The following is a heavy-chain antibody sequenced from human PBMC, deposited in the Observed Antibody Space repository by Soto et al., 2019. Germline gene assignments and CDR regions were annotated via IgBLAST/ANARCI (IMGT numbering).Heavy chain of an antibody. CDR3: ARGIATGQLDH. CDR2: INPVNGNT. Sequence: QVQLVQSGAEVKKPGASVMLSCKASGDTFTTYPMNWVRQAPGQSLEWMGWINPVNGNTKSSQKFQDRVIITRDTSASTAYMELRSLSSEDTAVYYCARGIATGQLDHWGQGTLVIVSS. V-gene: IGHV1-3*01. J-gene: IGHJ5*02. CDR1: GDTFTTYP. D-gene: IGHD6-13*01.